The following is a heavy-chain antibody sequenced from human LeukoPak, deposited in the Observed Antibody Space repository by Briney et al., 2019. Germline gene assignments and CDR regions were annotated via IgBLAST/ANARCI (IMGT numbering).Heavy chain of an antibody. CDR2: IYYSGST. Sequence: SETLSLTCTVSGGSISSYYWSWIRQPPGKGLEWIGYIYYSGSTNYNPSLKSRATISLDTSKNQFSLKLSSVTAADTAVYYCAKDHPISRSGSYFYFDYWGQGTLVTVSS. J-gene: IGHJ4*02. CDR3: AKDHPISRSGSYFYFDY. D-gene: IGHD1-26*01. CDR1: GGSISSYY. V-gene: IGHV4-59*01.